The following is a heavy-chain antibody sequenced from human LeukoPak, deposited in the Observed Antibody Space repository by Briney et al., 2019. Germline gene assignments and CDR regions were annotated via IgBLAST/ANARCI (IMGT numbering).Heavy chain of an antibody. CDR2: IYHSGST. J-gene: IGHJ5*02. CDR1: GGSISSGGYS. V-gene: IGHV4-30-2*01. CDR3: ARETGLQWANWFDP. D-gene: IGHD4-11*01. Sequence: SETLSLTCAVSGGSISSGGYSWSWLRQPPGKGLEWIGYIYHSGSTYYNPSLKSRVTISVDTSKNQFSLKLTSVTAADTAVYYCARETGLQWANWFDPWGQGTLVTVSS.